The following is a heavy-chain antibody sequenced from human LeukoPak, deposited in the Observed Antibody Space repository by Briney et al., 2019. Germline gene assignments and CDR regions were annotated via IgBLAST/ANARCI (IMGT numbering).Heavy chain of an antibody. D-gene: IGHD2-8*01. J-gene: IGHJ4*02. CDR3: ARVSCINGVCYSFDY. CDR2: ISSSSSTI. Sequence: PGGSLRLSCAASGFTFSSYSMNWVRQAPGKGLEWVSYISSSSSTIYYADSVKGRFTISRDNAKNSLYLQMNSLRAEDTAVYYCARVSCINGVCYSFDYWGQGTLVTVSS. V-gene: IGHV3-48*04. CDR1: GFTFSSYS.